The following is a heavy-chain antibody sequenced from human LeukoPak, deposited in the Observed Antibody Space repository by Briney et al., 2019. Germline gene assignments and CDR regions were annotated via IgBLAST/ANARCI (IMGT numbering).Heavy chain of an antibody. Sequence: SETLSLACAVYGGSFSGYYWSWIRQPPGKGLEWIGEINHSGSTNYNPSFKSRVTISVDTSKNQFSLKLSSVTAADTAVYYCARTASSHFDYWDQGTLVTVSS. J-gene: IGHJ4*02. CDR1: GGSFSGYY. CDR3: ARTASSHFDY. V-gene: IGHV4-34*01. CDR2: INHSGST.